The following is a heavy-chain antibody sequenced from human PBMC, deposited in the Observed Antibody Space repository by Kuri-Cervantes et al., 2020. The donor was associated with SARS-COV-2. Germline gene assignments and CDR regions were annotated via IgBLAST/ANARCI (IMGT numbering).Heavy chain of an antibody. D-gene: IGHD4-17*01. Sequence: GESLKISCAASGFTFSSYAMNWVRQAPGKGLEYVSTISGNGGSIFYADSVKGRFIISRDSSKNTLYLQMNSLRAEDTAVYYCATPRRYYGDGFDYWGQGTLVTVSS. CDR1: GFTFSSYA. CDR3: ATPRRYYGDGFDY. CDR2: ISGNGGSI. V-gene: IGHV3-64*02. J-gene: IGHJ4*02.